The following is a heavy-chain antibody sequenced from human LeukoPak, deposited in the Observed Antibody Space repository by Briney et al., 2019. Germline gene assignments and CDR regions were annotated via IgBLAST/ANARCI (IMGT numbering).Heavy chain of an antibody. CDR2: INHSGST. Sequence: PSETLSLTCAVCGGSFSGYYWSWIRQPPGKGLEWIGEINHSGSTNYNPSLKSRVTISVDTSKNQFSLKLSSVTAADTAVYYCARGRRGDYWGQGTLVTVSS. V-gene: IGHV4-34*01. CDR1: GGSFSGYY. J-gene: IGHJ4*02. CDR3: ARGRRGDY.